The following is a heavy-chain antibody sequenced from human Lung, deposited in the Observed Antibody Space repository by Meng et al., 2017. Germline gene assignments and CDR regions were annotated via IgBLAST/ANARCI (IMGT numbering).Heavy chain of an antibody. CDR1: GSTLAAYW. Sequence: VQMVVPGQEVKKHGAPVKLSCNPAGSTLAAYWIHWLRQAPGQGLEWMGRIDPNNDHTQYAQNFQGRVTMTSDTSISTFYMELNGLRSDDTAVYYCARDEDISAAGKLFGDYWGQGTLVTVSS. V-gene: IGHV1-2*06. D-gene: IGHD6-13*01. J-gene: IGHJ4*02. CDR3: ARDEDISAAGKLFGDY. CDR2: IDPNNDHT.